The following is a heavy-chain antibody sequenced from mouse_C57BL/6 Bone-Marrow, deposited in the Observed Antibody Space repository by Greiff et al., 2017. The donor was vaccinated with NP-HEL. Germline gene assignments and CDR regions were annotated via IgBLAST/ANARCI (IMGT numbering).Heavy chain of an antibody. CDR1: GYTFTSYW. V-gene: IGHV1-61*01. Sequence: QVQLQQPGAELVRPGSSVKLSCKASGYTFTSYWMDWVKQRPGQGLEWIGNIYPSDSETHYNQKFKDKATLTVDKSSSTAYMQLSSLTSEDSAVYYCARRQLRLLAWFAYWGQGTLVTVSA. J-gene: IGHJ3*01. D-gene: IGHD3-2*02. CDR2: IYPSDSET. CDR3: ARRQLRLLAWFAY.